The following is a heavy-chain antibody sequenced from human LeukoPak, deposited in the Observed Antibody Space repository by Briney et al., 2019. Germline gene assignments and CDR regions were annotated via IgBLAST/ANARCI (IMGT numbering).Heavy chain of an antibody. D-gene: IGHD3-10*01. CDR3: VRDGDYYKGEY. Sequence: GGSLRLSCAASGFISSSYWMSWVRQAPGKGLEWVANVKQDGSERYYGDSVKGRFTISRDNAKNSLYLQMNSLRAEDTAVYYCVRDGDYYKGEYWGQGTLVTVSS. J-gene: IGHJ4*02. V-gene: IGHV3-7*03. CDR2: VKQDGSER. CDR1: GFISSSYW.